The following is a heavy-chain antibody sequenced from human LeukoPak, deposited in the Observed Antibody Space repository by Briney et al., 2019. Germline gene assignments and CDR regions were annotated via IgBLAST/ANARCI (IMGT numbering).Heavy chain of an antibody. Sequence: PGGSLRLSCAASGFTFSSYGMHWVRQAPGRGLEWVAVISYDGSKKFYADSVKGRFTISRDNSKNTLYLQMNSLRAEDTAVYYCAKEVEVSPGPAYGGQGTRVTVP. D-gene: IGHD2-15*01. CDR3: AKEVEVSPGPAY. J-gene: IGHJ4*02. CDR1: GFTFSSYG. V-gene: IGHV3-30*18. CDR2: ISYDGSKK.